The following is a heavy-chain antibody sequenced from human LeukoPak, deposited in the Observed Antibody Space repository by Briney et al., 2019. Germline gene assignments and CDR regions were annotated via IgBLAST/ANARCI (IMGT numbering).Heavy chain of an antibody. CDR1: GFTFSSYA. J-gene: IGHJ1*01. V-gene: IGHV3-23*01. CDR3: ARGLDLGYFQR. Sequence: GGSLRLSCVASGFTFSSYAMSWVRQAPGKGLEWVSAISGSGGSTYYADSVKGRFTISRDNPKNTLYLQMNSLRVEDTAVYHCARGLDLGYFQRWGQGTLVTVSS. CDR2: ISGSGGST. D-gene: IGHD4-11*01.